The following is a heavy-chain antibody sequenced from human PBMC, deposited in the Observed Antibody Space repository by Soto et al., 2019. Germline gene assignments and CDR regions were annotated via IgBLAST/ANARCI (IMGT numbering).Heavy chain of an antibody. V-gene: IGHV4-61*01. CDR3: ARGRYYSGWYVVNYFDY. CDR2: IYYSGST. D-gene: IGHD6-19*01. Sequence: PSETLSLTCTVSGGSVSSGSYYWSWIRQPPGKGLEWIGYIYYSGSTNYNPSLKSRVTISVDTSKNQFSLMLSSVTAADTAVYYCARGRYYSGWYVVNYFDYWGQGTLVTVSS. J-gene: IGHJ4*02. CDR1: GGSVSSGSYY.